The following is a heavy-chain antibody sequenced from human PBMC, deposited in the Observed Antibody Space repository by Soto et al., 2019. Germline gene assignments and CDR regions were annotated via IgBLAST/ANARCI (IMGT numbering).Heavy chain of an antibody. D-gene: IGHD2-15*01. J-gene: IGHJ4*02. CDR2: IIPIFGTA. CDR3: ARGYCSGGSCYATGQFDY. V-gene: IGHV1-69*12. CDR1: GGTFSSYA. Sequence: QVQLVQSGAEVKKPGPSVKVSCKASGGTFSSYAISWVRQAPGQGLEWMGGIIPIFGTANYAQKFQGRVTITADESTSTAYMELSSLRSEDTAVYYCARGYCSGGSCYATGQFDYWGQGTLVTVSS.